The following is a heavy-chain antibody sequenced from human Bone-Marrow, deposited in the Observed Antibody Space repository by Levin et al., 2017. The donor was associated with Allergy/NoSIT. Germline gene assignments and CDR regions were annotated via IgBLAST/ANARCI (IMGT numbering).Heavy chain of an antibody. Sequence: GESLKISCAASGFTFSSYAMHWVRQAPGKGLEWVAVISYDGSNKYYADSVKGRFTISRDNSKNTLYLQMNSLRAEDTAVYYCARERCSSTSCYTGWFDPWGQGTLVTVSS. V-gene: IGHV3-30-3*01. CDR2: ISYDGSNK. D-gene: IGHD2-2*02. J-gene: IGHJ5*02. CDR3: ARERCSSTSCYTGWFDP. CDR1: GFTFSSYA.